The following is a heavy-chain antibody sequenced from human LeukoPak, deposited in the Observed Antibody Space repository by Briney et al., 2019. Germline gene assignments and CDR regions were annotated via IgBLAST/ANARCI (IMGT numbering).Heavy chain of an antibody. V-gene: IGHV4-61*08. D-gene: IGHD2-15*01. J-gene: IGHJ4*02. CDR3: ARTYCRGGSCHFDY. Sequence: SETLSLTCTVSGGPISSGDYYWSWIRQPPGKGLEWIGYISYSGSTDSNPSLKSRVTFSVDTSKNQISLRLSSVTAADTAVYYCARTYCRGGSCHFDYWGQGTLVTVSS. CDR1: GGPISSGDYY. CDR2: ISYSGST.